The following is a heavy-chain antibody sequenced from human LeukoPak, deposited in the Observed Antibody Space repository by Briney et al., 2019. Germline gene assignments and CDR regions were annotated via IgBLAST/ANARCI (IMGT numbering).Heavy chain of an antibody. D-gene: IGHD1-26*01. CDR2: ISGSGGST. Sequence: GGSLRLSCAASGFTFSSYSMSWVRQAPGKGLEWVSAISGSGGSTYYADSVKGRFTISRDNSKNTLYLQMNSLRAEDTAVYYCAKSRGESRGASNYWGQGTLVTVSS. J-gene: IGHJ4*02. CDR1: GFTFSSYS. CDR3: AKSRGESRGASNY. V-gene: IGHV3-23*01.